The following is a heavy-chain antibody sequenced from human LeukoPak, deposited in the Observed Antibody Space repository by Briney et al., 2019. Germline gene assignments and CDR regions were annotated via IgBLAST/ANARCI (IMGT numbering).Heavy chain of an antibody. Sequence: GGSLRFSCVASGFTFSTYAMSWVRQAPGKGLEWVSGISGRGGSTYYAGSVKGRFTVSRDNSKNTLYLQMNNLRADDTAGYYCVKDFGDFLFDNWGQGTLVTVSS. CDR2: ISGRGGST. D-gene: IGHD4-17*01. V-gene: IGHV3-23*01. CDR1: GFTFSTYA. J-gene: IGHJ4*02. CDR3: VKDFGDFLFDN.